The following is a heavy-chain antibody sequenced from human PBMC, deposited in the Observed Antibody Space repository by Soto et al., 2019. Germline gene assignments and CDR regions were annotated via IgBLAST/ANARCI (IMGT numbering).Heavy chain of an antibody. CDR3: ARQASY. CDR2: VYFNGKT. J-gene: IGHJ4*02. CDR1: GVSISDTSYY. V-gene: IGHV4-39*01. Sequence: QLQLQESGPGLVKPSETLSLTCNVSGVSISDTSYYWGWIRQPPGKGLEWIGTVYFNGKTFYNPSLKSRLTISVDRSKNQISLRLTSVTAADTAVYYCARQASYWGQGTLVDVSS.